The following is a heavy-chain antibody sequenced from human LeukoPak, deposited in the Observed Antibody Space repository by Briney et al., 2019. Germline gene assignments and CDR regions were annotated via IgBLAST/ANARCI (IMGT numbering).Heavy chain of an antibody. J-gene: IGHJ4*02. CDR3: ARHRSPSLHSSGYFDY. CDR2: MSHDGTNK. V-gene: IGHV3-30-3*01. Sequence: QPGRSLRLSCAASGFPFSGYAMHWVRQAPGKGLEWVAVMSHDGTNKYYADSVKGRSTISRDNSKNTLYLQMDSLRTEDTAVYYCARHRSPSLHSSGYFDYWGQGTLVTVSS. D-gene: IGHD3-22*01. CDR1: GFPFSGYA.